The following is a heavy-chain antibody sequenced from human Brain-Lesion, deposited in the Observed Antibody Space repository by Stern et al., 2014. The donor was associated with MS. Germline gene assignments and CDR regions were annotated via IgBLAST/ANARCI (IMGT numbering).Heavy chain of an antibody. Sequence: QVQLVESGPGLMKPSQPLALTCAISGDSVSSNSAAWNWIRQSPSRGLEWLGRTYYRSKWYYQYAESVKSRITINADTSTNQFSLQLNSVTPEDTAVYLCAKGYNWFDSWGQGTVVTVS. V-gene: IGHV6-1*01. J-gene: IGHJ5*01. CDR3: AKGYNWFDS. CDR1: GDSVSSNSAA. CDR2: TYYRSKWYY.